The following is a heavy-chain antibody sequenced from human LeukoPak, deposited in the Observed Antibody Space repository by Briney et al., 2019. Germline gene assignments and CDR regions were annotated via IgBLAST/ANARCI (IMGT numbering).Heavy chain of an antibody. CDR2: IKQDGSQK. CDR3: ARADI. J-gene: IGHJ4*02. Sequence: GGSLRLSCVGSGFSYGTYWMTWFRQAPGKGLEWVANIKQDGSQKNYVDSVKGRFTISRDNAKKSLYLQMNSLRAEDTAVYYCARADIWGQGTLVTVSS. V-gene: IGHV3-7*01. CDR1: GFSYGTYW.